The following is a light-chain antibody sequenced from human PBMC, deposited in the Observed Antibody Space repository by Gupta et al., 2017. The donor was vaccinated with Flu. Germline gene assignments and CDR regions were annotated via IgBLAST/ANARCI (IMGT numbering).Light chain of an antibody. CDR2: EVI. Sequence: TSSYVGGYNYVSWYQHHPGKAPKLMIYEVINRPSGVSNRFSGSKSGNTASLTISGLQAEDEADYYCSSYTSSNSLEFGGGTKLTVL. CDR1: SSYVGGYNY. J-gene: IGLJ3*02. V-gene: IGLV2-14*01. CDR3: SSYTSSNSLE.